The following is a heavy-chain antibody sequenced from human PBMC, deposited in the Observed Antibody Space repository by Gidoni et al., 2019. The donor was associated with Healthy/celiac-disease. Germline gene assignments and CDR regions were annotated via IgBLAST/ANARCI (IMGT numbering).Heavy chain of an antibody. D-gene: IGHD3-10*01. J-gene: IGHJ5*02. CDR1: GFSLSNARMG. Sequence: QVTLKESGPVLVKPTETLTLTCTVSGFSLSNARMGVSWIRQPPVKALEWLAHIFSNDEKSYSTSLKSRLTISKDTSKSQVVLTMTNMDPVDTATYYCARSNYYGSGSYYKESWFDPWGQGTLVTVSS. V-gene: IGHV2-26*01. CDR2: IFSNDEK. CDR3: ARSNYYGSGSYYKESWFDP.